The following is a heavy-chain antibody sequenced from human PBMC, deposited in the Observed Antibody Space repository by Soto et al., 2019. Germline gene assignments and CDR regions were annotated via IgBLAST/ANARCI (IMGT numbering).Heavy chain of an antibody. J-gene: IGHJ4*02. D-gene: IGHD6-13*01. V-gene: IGHV3-33*01. Sequence: QVQLVESGGGVVQPGRSLRLSCAASGFTFSSYGMHWVRQAPGKGLEWVAVIWYDGSNKYYADSVKGRFTISRDNSKNTLYLQMNSVRAEDTAVYYCAREGIAAAGPPGIDYWGQGTLVTVSS. CDR1: GFTFSSYG. CDR2: IWYDGSNK. CDR3: AREGIAAAGPPGIDY.